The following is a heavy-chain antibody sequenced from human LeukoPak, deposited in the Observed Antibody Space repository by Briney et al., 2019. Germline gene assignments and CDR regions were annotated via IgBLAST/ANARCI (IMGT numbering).Heavy chain of an antibody. J-gene: IGHJ4*02. CDR2: VKQDGSEK. CDR3: VRDRDWGFDY. D-gene: IGHD3/OR15-3a*01. V-gene: IGHV3-7*01. CDR1: GFTMSSYW. Sequence: TGGSLRLSCAASGFTMSSYWMSWVRQAPGKGLEWVANVKQDGSEKYYVDSVKGRFTISRDNAKNSLYLQMNSLRAEDTAVYYCVRDRDWGFDYWGQGTLVTVSS.